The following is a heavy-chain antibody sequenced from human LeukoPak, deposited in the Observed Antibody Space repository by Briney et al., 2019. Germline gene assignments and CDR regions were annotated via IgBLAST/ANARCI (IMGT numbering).Heavy chain of an antibody. V-gene: IGHV3-20*04. D-gene: IGHD3-22*01. CDR3: ARSDYDSSGYYRTHFQH. CDR1: VFTFDVYG. J-gene: IGHJ1*01. CDR2: INWNGGST. Sequence: PGGSLTLPCVASVFTFDVYGMSWVGQAPGTEREWVSGINWNGGSTGYADSVKGRFNISRHNAKNSLYLQMNSLRAEDTALYYCARSDYDSSGYYRTHFQHWGQGTLVTVSS.